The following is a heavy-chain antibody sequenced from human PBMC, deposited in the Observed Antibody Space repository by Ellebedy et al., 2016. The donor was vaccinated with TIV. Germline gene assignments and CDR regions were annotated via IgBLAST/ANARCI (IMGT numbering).Heavy chain of an antibody. CDR3: ARSRMVRLSYYYYGMDV. J-gene: IGHJ6*02. Sequence: SETLSLTCAVYGGSFSGYYWGWIRQPPGKGLEWIGSIYHSGSTYYNPSLKSRVTISVDTSKNQFSLKLSSVTAADTAVYYCARSRMVRLSYYYYGMDVWGQGTTVTVSS. D-gene: IGHD3-10*01. CDR2: IYHSGST. V-gene: IGHV4-34*01. CDR1: GGSFSGYY.